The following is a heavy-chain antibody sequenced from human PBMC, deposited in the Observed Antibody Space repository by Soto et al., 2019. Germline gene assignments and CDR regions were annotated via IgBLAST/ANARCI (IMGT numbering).Heavy chain of an antibody. J-gene: IGHJ3*02. CDR1: GYSISSGYY. Sequence: SETLSLTCAVSGYSISSGYYWGWIRQPPGKGLEWIGSIYHSGNTYYNPSLKSRVTISVDTSKNQFSLKLSSVTAADTAVYYCARDRGKYCGGDCYSGWAFDIWGQGTMVTVSS. CDR3: ARDRGKYCGGDCYSGWAFDI. D-gene: IGHD2-21*02. V-gene: IGHV4-38-2*02. CDR2: IYHSGNT.